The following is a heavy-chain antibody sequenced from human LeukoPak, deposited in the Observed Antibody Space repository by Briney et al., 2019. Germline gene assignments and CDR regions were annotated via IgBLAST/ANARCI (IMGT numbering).Heavy chain of an antibody. CDR3: AKEGYYGSGSFPDS. Sequence: GGSLRLSCAASEFTFSSYGMHWVRRAPGKGLEWMTVISHDGSNEYYVDSVKGRFTISRDNSKSTLYLQMNSLRAEDTAVYYCAKEGYYGSGSFPDSWGQGTLVTVSS. J-gene: IGHJ4*02. V-gene: IGHV3-30*18. D-gene: IGHD3-10*01. CDR1: EFTFSSYG. CDR2: ISHDGSNE.